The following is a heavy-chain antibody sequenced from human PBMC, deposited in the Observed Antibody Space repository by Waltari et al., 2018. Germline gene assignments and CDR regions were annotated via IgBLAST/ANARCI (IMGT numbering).Heavy chain of an antibody. CDR2: VNGDGSST. V-gene: IGHV3-74*01. J-gene: IGHJ4*02. Sequence: EVQLLESGGALVQPGGSLRLSCAASGFTFSDFWMNLVRNAPVEGLVWLSRVNGDGSSTTYADSVKVRFTVSRDNARKTMFLQMTSLRAEDTAVYYCARDEDNYYDSSGYIKHWGQGALVTVSS. CDR3: ARDEDNYYDSSGYIKH. D-gene: IGHD3-22*01. CDR1: GFTFSDFW.